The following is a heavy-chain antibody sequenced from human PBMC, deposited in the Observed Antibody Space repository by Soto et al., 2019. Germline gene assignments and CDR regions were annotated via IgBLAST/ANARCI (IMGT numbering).Heavy chain of an antibody. CDR2: ISGSGGST. CDR1: GFTFSSYA. CDR3: AKAGSYTAENPTRYSSGWYFHYGMDV. V-gene: IGHV3-23*01. Sequence: GGSLRLSCAASGFTFSSYAMSWVRQAPGKGLEWVSAISGSGGSTYYADSVKGRFTISRDNSKNTLYLQMNSLRAEDTAVYYCAKAGSYTAENPTRYSSGWYFHYGMDVWGQGTTVTVSS. J-gene: IGHJ6*02. D-gene: IGHD6-19*01.